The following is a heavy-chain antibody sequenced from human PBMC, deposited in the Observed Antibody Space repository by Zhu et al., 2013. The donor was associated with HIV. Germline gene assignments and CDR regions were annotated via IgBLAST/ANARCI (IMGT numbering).Heavy chain of an antibody. D-gene: IGHD3-22*01. CDR2: MNPNSGNT. CDR3: ATYKSSGDAFDI. Sequence: QVQLVQSGAEVKKPWASVKVSCKASGYRFINYDINWVRQATGQGLEWMGWMNPNSGNTGYAQKFQGRVTMTRDTSISTAYMELNSLRSEDTAVYYCATYKSSGDAFDIWGQGTMLTVSS. J-gene: IGHJ3*02. CDR1: GYRFINYD. V-gene: IGHV1-8*01.